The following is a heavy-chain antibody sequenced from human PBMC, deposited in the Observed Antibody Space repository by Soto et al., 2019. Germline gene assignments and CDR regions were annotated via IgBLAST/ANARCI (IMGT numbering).Heavy chain of an antibody. Sequence: EVQLLESGGGLVQPGGSLRLSCAASGFTFSSYAMSWVRQAPGKGLEWVSAISGSGGSTYYADSVKGRFTISRDNSKNTLYLQRNSLRAEDTAVYYCAKDTVYYYDSSGYDYWGQGTMVTVSS. V-gene: IGHV3-23*01. CDR2: ISGSGGST. D-gene: IGHD3-22*01. J-gene: IGHJ4*02. CDR3: AKDTVYYYDSSGYDY. CDR1: GFTFSSYA.